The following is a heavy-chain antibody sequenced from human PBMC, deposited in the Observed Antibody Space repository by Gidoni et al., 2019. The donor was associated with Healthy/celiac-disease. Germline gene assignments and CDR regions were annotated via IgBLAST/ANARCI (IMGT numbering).Heavy chain of an antibody. Sequence: QVQLVESGGGVVQPGRSLRLSCAASGFPFSSYAMNWVRQAPGKGLEWVAVISYDGSNKYYADSVKVRFTISRDNSKNTLYLQMNSLRAEDTAVYYCARDPALGYYGMDVWGQGTTVTVSS. J-gene: IGHJ6*02. CDR1: GFPFSSYA. CDR3: ARDPALGYYGMDV. CDR2: ISYDGSNK. V-gene: IGHV3-30-3*01. D-gene: IGHD7-27*01.